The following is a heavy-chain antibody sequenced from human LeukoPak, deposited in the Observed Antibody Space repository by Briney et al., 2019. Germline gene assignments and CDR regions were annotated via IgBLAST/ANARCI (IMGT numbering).Heavy chain of an antibody. CDR2: ISAYNGNT. CDR1: GYTFTSYG. CDR3: ARDIPGIAVAGKDY. Sequence: ASVKVSCKASGYTFTSYGISWVRQAPGQGLEWMGWISAYNGNTNHAQKLQGRVTMTTDTSTSTAYMELRSLRSDDTAVYYCARDIPGIAVAGKDYWGQGTLVTVSS. J-gene: IGHJ4*02. V-gene: IGHV1-18*01. D-gene: IGHD6-19*01.